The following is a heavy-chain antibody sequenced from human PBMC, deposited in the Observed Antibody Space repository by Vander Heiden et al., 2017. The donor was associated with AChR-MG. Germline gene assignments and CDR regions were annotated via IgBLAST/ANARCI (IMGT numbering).Heavy chain of an antibody. CDR1: GGSFSGYY. V-gene: IGHV4-34*01. CDR3: ARGANRYCSSTSCYRFDY. CDR2: INHSGST. Sequence: QVQLQQWGAGLLKPSETLSLTCAVSGGSFSGYYWSWIRQPPGKGLEWIGEINHSGSTNYNPSLKSRVTISVDTSKNQFSLKLSSVTAADTAVYYCARGANRYCSSTSCYRFDYWGQGTLVTVSS. D-gene: IGHD2-2*01. J-gene: IGHJ4*02.